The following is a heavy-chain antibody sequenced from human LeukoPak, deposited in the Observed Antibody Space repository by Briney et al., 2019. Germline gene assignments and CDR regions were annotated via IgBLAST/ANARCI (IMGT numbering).Heavy chain of an antibody. CDR1: GGSISSSSYY. CDR2: IYYSGST. V-gene: IGHV4-39*01. CDR3: ARHSSGYYLYYFDY. J-gene: IGHJ4*02. Sequence: SETLSLTCTVSGGSISSSSYYWGWIRQPPGKGLEWIGSIYYSGSTYYNPSLKSRVTICVDTSKNQFSLKLSSVTAADTAVYYCARHSSGYYLYYFDYWGQGTLVTVSS. D-gene: IGHD3-22*01.